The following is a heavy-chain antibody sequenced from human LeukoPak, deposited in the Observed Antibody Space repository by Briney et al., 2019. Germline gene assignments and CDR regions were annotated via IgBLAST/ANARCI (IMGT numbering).Heavy chain of an antibody. CDR2: IKSDGTTT. CDR1: AFTFSSYW. V-gene: IGHV3-74*01. D-gene: IGHD3-16*02. CDR3: ARDRSYRPED. Sequence: PGGSLRLSCADSAFTFSSYWMHWVSQARRKGLVWVSLIKSDGTTTGYADSVKGRFTISRDNAKKTLYLQMNSLGAEDTAVYYCARDRSYRPEDWGQGTLVTVSS. J-gene: IGHJ4*02.